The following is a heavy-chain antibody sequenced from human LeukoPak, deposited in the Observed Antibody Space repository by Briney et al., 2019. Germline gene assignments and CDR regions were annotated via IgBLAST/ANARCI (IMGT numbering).Heavy chain of an antibody. J-gene: IGHJ4*02. V-gene: IGHV3-21*01. CDR3: ASGGEPVGFDY. D-gene: IGHD1-26*01. CDR1: GFIFNSYS. CDR2: ISSSSSYI. Sequence: PGGSLRLPYAASGFIFNSYSMNWVRQAPGKGLEWVSSISSSSSYIYYADSVKGRFTISRDNAKNSLSLQMNSLRAEDTAVYYCASGGEPVGFDYWGQGTLVTVSS.